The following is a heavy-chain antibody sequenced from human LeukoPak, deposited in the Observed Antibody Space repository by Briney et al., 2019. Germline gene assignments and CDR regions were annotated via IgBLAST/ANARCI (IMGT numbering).Heavy chain of an antibody. CDR1: GYSISSGYY. D-gene: IGHD3-22*01. Sequence: MTSETLSLTCTVSGYSISSGYYWGWIRQPPGKGLEWIGSIYHSGSTYYNPSLKSRVTISVDTSKNQFSLKLSSVTAADTAVYYCARDYDSSASLGYWGQGTLVTVSS. CDR2: IYHSGST. CDR3: ARDYDSSASLGY. J-gene: IGHJ4*02. V-gene: IGHV4-38-2*02.